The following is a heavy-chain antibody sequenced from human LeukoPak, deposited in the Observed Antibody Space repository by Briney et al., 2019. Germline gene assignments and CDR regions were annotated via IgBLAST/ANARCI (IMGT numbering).Heavy chain of an antibody. CDR2: IRYDGSNK. CDR1: GFTFSSYG. CDR3: AKGGGYEAQYYYYYLDV. V-gene: IGHV3-30*02. Sequence: GGSLRLSCAASGFTFSSYGMYWVHQAPGKGLEWVAFIRYDGSNKYYADSVKGRFTISRDNSKNTLYLQMKSLGAEDTAVYYCAKGGGYEAQYYYYYLDVWGKGTTVTISS. J-gene: IGHJ6*03. D-gene: IGHD5-12*01.